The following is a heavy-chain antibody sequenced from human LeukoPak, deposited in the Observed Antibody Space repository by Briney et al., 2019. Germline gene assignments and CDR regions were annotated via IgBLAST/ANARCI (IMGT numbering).Heavy chain of an antibody. CDR2: ISYIGST. D-gene: IGHD4-17*01. J-gene: IGHJ3*02. Sequence: PSETLSLTCAVSGDSFSSHYWTWIRQPPGKGLEWIGYISYIGSTNYNPSLKSRVTISIDTSKNQFSLKLSPVTAADTAVYYCARDLVTVTKGFDIWGQGTMVRVSS. CDR1: GDSFSSHY. V-gene: IGHV4-59*11. CDR3: ARDLVTVTKGFDI.